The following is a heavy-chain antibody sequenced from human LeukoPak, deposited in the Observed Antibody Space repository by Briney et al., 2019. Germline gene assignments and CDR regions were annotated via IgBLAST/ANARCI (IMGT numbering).Heavy chain of an antibody. Sequence: ASVKVSCKASGYTFTGYYMHWVRQAPGQGLEWMGWINPNSGGTNYAQKFQGRVTMTRDTSISTAYMELSRISSDDTAVYYCARGPPYYYASENWYFDYWGQGTLVTVSS. CDR2: INPNSGGT. CDR1: GYTFTGYY. J-gene: IGHJ4*02. CDR3: ARGPPYYYASENWYFDY. V-gene: IGHV1-2*02. D-gene: IGHD3-10*01.